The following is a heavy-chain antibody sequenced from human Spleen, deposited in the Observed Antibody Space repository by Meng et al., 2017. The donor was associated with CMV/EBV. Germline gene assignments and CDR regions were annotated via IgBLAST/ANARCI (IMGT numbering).Heavy chain of an antibody. CDR3: ARDMGSSGWYDY. Sequence: SETLSLTCTVSGGSISSHGYYWSWIRQPPGKGLEWIGYIYYSGITNYNPSLKSRVTISVDTSKNQFSLKLSSVTAADTAVYYCARDMGSSGWYDYWGQGTLVTVSS. V-gene: IGHV4-61*08. CDR2: IYYSGIT. D-gene: IGHD6-19*01. CDR1: GGSISSHGYY. J-gene: IGHJ4*02.